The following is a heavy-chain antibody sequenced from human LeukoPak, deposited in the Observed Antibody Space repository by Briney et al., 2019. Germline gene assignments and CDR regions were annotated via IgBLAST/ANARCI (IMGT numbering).Heavy chain of an antibody. D-gene: IGHD3-9*01. J-gene: IGHJ6*04. CDR2: IRSKAYGGTT. V-gene: IGHV3-49*04. CDR3: TRDQLRYFDWLLVGMDV. Sequence: GGSLGLSCTASGFTFGDYAMSWVRQAPGKGLEWVGFIRSKAYGGTTEYAASVKGRFTISRDDSKSIAYLQMNSLKTEDTAVYYCTRDQLRYFDWLLVGMDVWGKGTTVTVSS. CDR1: GFTFGDYA.